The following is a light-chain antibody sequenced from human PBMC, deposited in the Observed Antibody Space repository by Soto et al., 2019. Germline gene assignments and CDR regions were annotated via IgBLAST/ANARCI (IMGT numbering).Light chain of an antibody. J-gene: IGLJ2*01. CDR1: SSDVGAYNY. CDR3: SSYTTSTTVL. V-gene: IGLV2-14*03. Sequence: QSVLTQPASVSGSPGQSITISCTGTSSDVGAYNYVSWYQQHPGKAPKLMIYDVSNRPSGVSNRFSGSKSGNTASLTISGLQAEDEADYHCSSYTTSTTVLFGGGTKVTVL. CDR2: DVS.